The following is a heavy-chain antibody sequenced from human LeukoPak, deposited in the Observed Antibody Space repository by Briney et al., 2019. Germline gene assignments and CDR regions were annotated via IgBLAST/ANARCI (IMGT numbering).Heavy chain of an antibody. D-gene: IGHD6-13*01. Sequence: PSETLSLTCAVYGGSFSGYYWSWIRQPPGKGLEWIGEINHSVSTNYNPSLKSRVTISVDTSKNQFSLKLSSVTAADTAVYYCARHGSSWYEKAYFEYWGQGTLVTVSS. CDR2: INHSVST. V-gene: IGHV4-34*01. J-gene: IGHJ4*02. CDR3: ARHGSSWYEKAYFEY. CDR1: GGSFSGYY.